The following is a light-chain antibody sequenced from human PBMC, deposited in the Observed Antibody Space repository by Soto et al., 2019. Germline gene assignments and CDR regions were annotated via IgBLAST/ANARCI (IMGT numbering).Light chain of an antibody. CDR1: QDISTY. V-gene: IGKV1-27*01. J-gene: IGKJ4*01. CDR2: AAY. Sequence: DIQMTQAPSSLSASVGDRVTITCRARQDISTYLAWYQQKPGKVPKLLISAAYTLQSGVPPRFSGSESGTDFTLTISSLQPEDVATYYCQKYDNAPLTFGGGTKVVIK. CDR3: QKYDNAPLT.